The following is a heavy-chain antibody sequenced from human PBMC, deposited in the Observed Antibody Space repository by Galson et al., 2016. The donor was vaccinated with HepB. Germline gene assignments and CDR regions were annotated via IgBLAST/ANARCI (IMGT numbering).Heavy chain of an antibody. D-gene: IGHD5-12*01. CDR3: AKGLRESSGYYPYFSDC. CDR2: ISWNSGTV. J-gene: IGHJ4*02. V-gene: IGHV3-9*01. Sequence: SLRLSCAASGFTFDEYAMHWVRQAPGKGLEWVLGISWNSGTVGYADSVKGRFTISRDNAKNSLYLLMNRLRVEDTACYYCAKGLRESSGYYPYFSDCWGQGTLVTVSS. CDR1: GFTFDEYA.